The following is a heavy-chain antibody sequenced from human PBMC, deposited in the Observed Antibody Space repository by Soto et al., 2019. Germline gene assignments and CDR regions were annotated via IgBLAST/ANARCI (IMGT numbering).Heavy chain of an antibody. CDR2: IYYSGSS. D-gene: IGHD6-19*01. CDR3: ARGGAQWPGYFDA. Sequence: PSETLSLTCSFSVGSISGDYYWSWIRQSPEKGLEWIGYIYYSGSSYSNPALQSRLSMSLDTSKNQFSLKLRSVTAADTAVYYCARGGAQWPGYFDARGQGARVTVYS. V-gene: IGHV4-30-4*08. J-gene: IGHJ4*02. CDR1: VGSISGDYY.